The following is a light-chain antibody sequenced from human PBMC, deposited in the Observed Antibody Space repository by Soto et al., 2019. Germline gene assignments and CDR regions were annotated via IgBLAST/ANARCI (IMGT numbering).Light chain of an antibody. V-gene: IGKV3-20*01. CDR3: QQYGRSPWT. J-gene: IGKJ1*01. Sequence: ESVLTQSPGTLSLSPGDRATLSCRASQSVNSSYLAWYQQKPGQAPRLLIYDASSRATGIPDRFRGSGSGTDFTLIISRLEPEDFAVYYCQQYGRSPWTFGQGTKVDIK. CDR2: DAS. CDR1: QSVNSSY.